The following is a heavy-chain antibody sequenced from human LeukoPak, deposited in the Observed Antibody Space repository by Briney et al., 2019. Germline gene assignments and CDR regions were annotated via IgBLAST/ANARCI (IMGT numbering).Heavy chain of an antibody. CDR1: GFTFSSYS. J-gene: IGHJ6*02. Sequence: PGGSLRLSCAASGFTFSSYSMNWVRQAPGKGLEWVSSISSSSSYIYYADSVKGRFTISRDNAKNSLYLQMNSLRAEDTAVYYCAGDRAGMYYYYYGMDVWGQGTTVTVSS. D-gene: IGHD6-13*01. CDR2: ISSSSSYI. V-gene: IGHV3-21*01. CDR3: AGDRAGMYYYYYGMDV.